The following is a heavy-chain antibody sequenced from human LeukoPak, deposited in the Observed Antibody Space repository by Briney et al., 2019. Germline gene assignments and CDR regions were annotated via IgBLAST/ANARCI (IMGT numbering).Heavy chain of an antibody. J-gene: IGHJ4*02. D-gene: IGHD2-2*01. Sequence: ASVKVSCKASGYTFTSYYMHWVRQAPGQGLEWMGIINPSGGSTSYAQKFQGRVTMTRDTSTSPVYMELSSLRSEDTAVYYCARDLGGRRNNPRTIVVSAAENDYWGQGTLVTVSS. CDR2: INPSGGST. CDR1: GYTFTSYY. V-gene: IGHV1-46*03. CDR3: ARDLGGRRNNPRTIVVSAAENDY.